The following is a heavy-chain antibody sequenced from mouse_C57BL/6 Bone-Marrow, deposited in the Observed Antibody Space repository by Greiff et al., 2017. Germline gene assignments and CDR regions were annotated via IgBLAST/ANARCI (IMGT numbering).Heavy chain of an antibody. D-gene: IGHD1-1*01. Sequence: QVQLQQPGAELVRPGSSVKLSCKASGYTFTSYWMDWMKQRPGQGLEWIGNIYPSDSETHYNQKFKDKATLTVDKSSSTAYMQLSSLTSEDSAVYYCARDYYGSSYWYFDVWGTGTTVTVSS. CDR3: ARDYYGSSYWYFDV. CDR1: GYTFTSYW. CDR2: IYPSDSET. J-gene: IGHJ1*03. V-gene: IGHV1-61*01.